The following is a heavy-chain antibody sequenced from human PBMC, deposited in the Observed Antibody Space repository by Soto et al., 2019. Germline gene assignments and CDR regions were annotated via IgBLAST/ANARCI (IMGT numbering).Heavy chain of an antibody. Sequence: GGSLRLCCAASGFTFSSYAMSWVRQAPGKGLEWVSAISGSGGSTYYADSVKGRFTISRDNSKNTLYLQMNSLRAEDTAVYYCAKDGGIVVFITGAFDIWGQGTMVTVSS. J-gene: IGHJ3*02. CDR2: ISGSGGST. CDR3: AKDGGIVVFITGAFDI. CDR1: GFTFSSYA. V-gene: IGHV3-23*01. D-gene: IGHD3-22*01.